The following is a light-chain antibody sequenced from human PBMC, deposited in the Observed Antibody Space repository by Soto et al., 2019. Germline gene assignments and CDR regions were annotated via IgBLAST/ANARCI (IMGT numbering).Light chain of an antibody. CDR3: LQDYKYPKT. V-gene: IGKV3D-7*01. J-gene: IGKJ1*01. CDR1: QSVSINY. Sequence: EIVLTQSPATLSFSPGERVTLSCRASQSVSINYLTWYHQKPAQAPRLLIYGASTRATGIPARFSGSGSGTDFTLTISSLQPEDFATYYCLQDYKYPKTFGQGTKVDIK. CDR2: GAS.